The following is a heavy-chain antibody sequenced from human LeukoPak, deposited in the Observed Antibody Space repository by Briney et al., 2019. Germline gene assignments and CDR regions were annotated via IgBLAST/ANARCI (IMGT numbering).Heavy chain of an antibody. CDR3: ARGEFWSGLFDS. Sequence: GASVKVSCKASGGTISSYAINWVRQVPGQGLEWMGRIIPIFGTAYYAQKFQGRVTITTDESTSTAYMELSRLRSEDMAVYYWARGEFWSGLFDSWGQGTLVTVSS. CDR1: GGTISSYA. D-gene: IGHD3-3*01. J-gene: IGHJ4*02. CDR2: IIPIFGTA. V-gene: IGHV1-69*05.